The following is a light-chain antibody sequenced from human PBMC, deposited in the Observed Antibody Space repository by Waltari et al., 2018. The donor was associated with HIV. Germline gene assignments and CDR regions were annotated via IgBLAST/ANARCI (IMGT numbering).Light chain of an antibody. CDR2: DVS. CDR1: SSDVGGYHY. J-gene: IGLJ2*01. Sequence: QSALTQPASVSGSPGQSITISCTATSSDVGGYHYVSWYQQHPGKAPKLMIYDVSNRPSVVSNRFSGSKSGNTASLTISGLQAEDEADYYCSSYTSSSTPVVFGGGTKLTVL. V-gene: IGLV2-14*01. CDR3: SSYTSSSTPVV.